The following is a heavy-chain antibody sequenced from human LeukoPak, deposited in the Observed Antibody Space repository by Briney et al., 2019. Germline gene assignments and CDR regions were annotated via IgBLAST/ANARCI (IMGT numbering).Heavy chain of an antibody. CDR2: IVGSSSNI. V-gene: IGHV3-48*04. J-gene: IGHJ4*02. CDR1: GFSFSTYS. Sequence: GGSLRLSCTASGFSFSTYSMNWVHQAPGKGLEWVSYIVGSSSNIYYADSVKGRFTISRDNAKNSLYLQMDSLRAEDTAVYYCATDSPETAAFDYWGQGTLVTVSS. CDR3: ATDSPETAAFDY. D-gene: IGHD1-1*01.